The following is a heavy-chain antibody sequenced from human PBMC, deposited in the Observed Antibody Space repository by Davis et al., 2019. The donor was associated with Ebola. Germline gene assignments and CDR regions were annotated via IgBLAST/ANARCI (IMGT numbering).Heavy chain of an antibody. Sequence: GESLKIFCAVSGLSVNSNYINWVRQAPGKGLEWVSAISGSGGSTYYADSVKGRFTISRDNSKNTLYLQMNSLRAEDTAVYYCAKDDYHSGSPFDYWGQGTLVTVSS. CDR1: GLSVNSNY. V-gene: IGHV3-23*01. CDR2: ISGSGGST. D-gene: IGHD1-26*01. CDR3: AKDDYHSGSPFDY. J-gene: IGHJ4*02.